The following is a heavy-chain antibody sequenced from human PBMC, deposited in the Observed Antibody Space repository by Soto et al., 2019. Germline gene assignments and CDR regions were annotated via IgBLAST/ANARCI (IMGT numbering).Heavy chain of an antibody. CDR2: IYYSGST. V-gene: IGHV4-59*08. CDR3: ARHLRDDILTGTPFDY. D-gene: IGHD3-9*01. Sequence: PSETLSLTCTVSGGSISSYYWSWIRQPPGKGLEWIGYIYYSGSTNYNPSLKGRVTISVDTSKNQFSLKLSSVTAADTAVYYCARHLRDDILTGTPFDYWGQGTLVTVSS. CDR1: GGSISSYY. J-gene: IGHJ4*02.